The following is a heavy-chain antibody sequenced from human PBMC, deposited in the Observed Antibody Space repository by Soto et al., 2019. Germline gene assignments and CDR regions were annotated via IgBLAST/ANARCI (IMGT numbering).Heavy chain of an antibody. Sequence: PSETLSLTCTVSGGSISSYYWSWIRRPPGKGLEWIGYIYYSGNTNYNPSLKSRLTISEDTSKNQFYQKLNSETAADTAVYYCARHPPYSAFDYWGQGTLVTVSS. CDR3: ARHPPYSAFDY. J-gene: IGHJ4*02. V-gene: IGHV4-59*08. D-gene: IGHD3-16*01. CDR1: GGSISSYY. CDR2: IYYSGNT.